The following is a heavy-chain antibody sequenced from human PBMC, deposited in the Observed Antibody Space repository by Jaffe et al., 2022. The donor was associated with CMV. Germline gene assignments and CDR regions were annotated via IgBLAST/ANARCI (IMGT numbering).Heavy chain of an antibody. CDR1: GGSISSNYY. D-gene: IGHD3-10*02. Sequence: QLQLQESGPGLVKPSETLSLTCTVSGGSISSNYYWGWIRQPPGKGLEWIGSIYYSGNTYYNPSLKSRVTISVDTSKNQFSLKLNSVTAADTAVYYCARHAATTSPYVPSYIDVWGKGTTVTVSS. CDR3: ARHAATTSPYVPSYIDV. V-gene: IGHV4-39*01. CDR2: IYYSGNT. J-gene: IGHJ6*03.